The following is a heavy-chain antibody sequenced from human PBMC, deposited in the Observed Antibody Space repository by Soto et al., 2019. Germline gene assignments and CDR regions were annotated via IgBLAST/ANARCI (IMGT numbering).Heavy chain of an antibody. V-gene: IGHV3-15*01. J-gene: IGHJ4*02. Sequence: PGGSLRLSCAASGFTFSNAWMSWVRQAPGKGLEWVGRIKSKTDGGTTDYAAPVKGRFTISRDDSKNTLYLQMNSLKTEDTAVYYGTTGGIVGANTFDYWGQGTLVTVSS. CDR3: TTGGIVGANTFDY. CDR2: IKSKTDGGTT. D-gene: IGHD1-26*01. CDR1: GFTFSNAW.